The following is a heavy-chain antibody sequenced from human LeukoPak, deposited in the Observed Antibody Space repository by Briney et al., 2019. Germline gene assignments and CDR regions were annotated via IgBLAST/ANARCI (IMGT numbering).Heavy chain of an antibody. CDR1: GFTFSNAW. D-gene: IGHD3-16*01. CDR3: ATGGYYFDY. V-gene: IGHV3-15*01. Sequence: GGSLRLSCAGSGFTFSNAWMKWVRQVPGKGLEWVGRIKSKPNGGTTDYAAPVKGRFSISRDDSKNTVYVQMNSLKTEDTAVYYCATGGYYFDYWGQGTLVTVSS. CDR2: IKSKPNGGTT. J-gene: IGHJ4*02.